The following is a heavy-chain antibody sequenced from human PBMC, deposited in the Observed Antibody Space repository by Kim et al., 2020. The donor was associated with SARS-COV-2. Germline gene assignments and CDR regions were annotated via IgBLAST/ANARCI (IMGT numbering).Heavy chain of an antibody. J-gene: IGHJ6*03. CDR3: ARAGPYDFWSGYYTDYYYYMDV. Sequence: GGSLRLSCAASGFTFSTYWMHWVRQPPGKGLVWVSRINSDGSSTSYADSVKGRFTISRDNAKNTLYLQMSSLRAEDTAVYYCARAGPYDFWSGYYTDYYYYMDVWGKGTTVTVSS. V-gene: IGHV3-74*01. CDR2: INSDGSST. CDR1: GFTFSTYW. D-gene: IGHD3-3*01.